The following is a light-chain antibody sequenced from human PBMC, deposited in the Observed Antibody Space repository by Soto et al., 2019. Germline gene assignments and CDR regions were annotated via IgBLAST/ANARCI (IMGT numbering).Light chain of an antibody. V-gene: IGKV3-11*01. Sequence: IVLTQSPGTLSLSPGWRSSLSCRASQSVSDNQLAWYQQKTGQAPRLLIYDASIRATGIPARFSGSGSGTDFTLTIRSLEPEDFAVYYCQQRSNWPPLTFGGGTTGDIK. CDR1: QSVSDN. CDR2: DAS. J-gene: IGKJ4*01. CDR3: QQRSNWPPLT.